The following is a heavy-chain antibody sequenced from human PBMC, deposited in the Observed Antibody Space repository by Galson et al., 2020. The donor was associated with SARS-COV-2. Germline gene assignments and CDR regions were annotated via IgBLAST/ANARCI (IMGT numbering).Heavy chain of an antibody. Sequence: SETLSLTCTVSGGSVSSASYYWNWIRQPPGKGLEWIGYIFYSGSTTYNPSLKSRVTISTDRSKNQFSLNLMSVTAADAAVYYCAASDSSGYGLDYWGQGTLVTVS. J-gene: IGHJ4*02. CDR2: IFYSGST. CDR3: AASDSSGYGLDY. D-gene: IGHD3-22*01. V-gene: IGHV4-61*01. CDR1: GGSVSSASYY.